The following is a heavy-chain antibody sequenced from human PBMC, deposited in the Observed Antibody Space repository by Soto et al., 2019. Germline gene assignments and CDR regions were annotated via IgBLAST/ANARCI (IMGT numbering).Heavy chain of an antibody. CDR2: ISYDGSNK. Sequence: PGGSLRLSCAASGFTFSSYAMHWVRQAPGKGLEWVAVISYDGSNKYYADSVKGRFTISRDNSKNTLYLQMNSLRAEDTAVYYCARDPFLYKEYSSSWLFDYWGHGTPVTVSS. D-gene: IGHD6-6*01. J-gene: IGHJ4*01. CDR1: GFTFSSYA. V-gene: IGHV3-30-3*01. CDR3: ARDPFLYKEYSSSWLFDY.